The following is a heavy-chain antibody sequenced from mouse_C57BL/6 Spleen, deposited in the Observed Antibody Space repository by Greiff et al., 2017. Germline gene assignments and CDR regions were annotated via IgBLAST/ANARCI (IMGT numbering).Heavy chain of an antibody. Sequence: VQLVESGPGLVQPSQCLSITCTVSGFSLTSYGVHWVRQSPGKGLEWLGVIWSGGSTDYNAAFISRLSISKDNSKSQVFFKMNSLQADDTAIYYCARKGDDGYYEDAMDYWGQGTSVTVSS. CDR3: ARKGDDGYYEDAMDY. V-gene: IGHV2-2*01. D-gene: IGHD2-3*01. CDR2: IWSGGST. J-gene: IGHJ4*01. CDR1: GFSLTSYG.